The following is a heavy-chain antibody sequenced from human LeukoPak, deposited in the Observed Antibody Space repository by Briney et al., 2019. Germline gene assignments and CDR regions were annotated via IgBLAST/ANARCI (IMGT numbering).Heavy chain of an antibody. Sequence: GGSLRLSCAASGFTFSSHWMSWVRQAPGKGLEWVANINQDGSEKYYVDSVKGRFTISRDNAKNSLYLQMNSLRAEDTAVYYCARDHFGPGVVLDYWGQGNLVTVSS. CDR2: INQDGSEK. D-gene: IGHD3/OR15-3a*01. J-gene: IGHJ4*02. CDR3: ARDHFGPGVVLDY. V-gene: IGHV3-7*05. CDR1: GFTFSSHW.